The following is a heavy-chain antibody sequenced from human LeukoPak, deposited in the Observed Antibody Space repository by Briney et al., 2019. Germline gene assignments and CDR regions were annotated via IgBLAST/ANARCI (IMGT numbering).Heavy chain of an antibody. CDR3: ARSRSGYYEDY. J-gene: IGHJ4*02. Sequence: GGSLRLSCAASGFTFRNYYMIWVRQAPGKGLEWVSSISTSSSQKNYADSVKGRFSISRDNANNSLSLQVNSLRAEDTAVYYCARSRSGYYEDYWGQGTLVTVSS. CDR1: GFTFRNYY. V-gene: IGHV3-21*01. CDR2: ISTSSSQK. D-gene: IGHD3-22*01.